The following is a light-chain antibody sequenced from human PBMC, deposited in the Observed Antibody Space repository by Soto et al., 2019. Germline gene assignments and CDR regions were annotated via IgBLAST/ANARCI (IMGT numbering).Light chain of an antibody. J-gene: IGLJ1*01. Sequence: QSALTQPRSVSGSPGQSVTISCTGSSSDVGGYNYVSWYQQQPGKAPKLLIYGVTIRTSGVSARFSGSKSGNTASLTISGLQAEDDADYFCCSYEGTYTSFVFGTGTKVTV. CDR1: SSDVGGYNY. CDR3: CSYEGTYTSFV. CDR2: GVT. V-gene: IGLV2-11*01.